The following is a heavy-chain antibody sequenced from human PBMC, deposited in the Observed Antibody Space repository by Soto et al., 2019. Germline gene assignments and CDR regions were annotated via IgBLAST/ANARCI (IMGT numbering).Heavy chain of an antibody. CDR3: ARVPGDGDFNWHFDL. CDR1: GFTFSSYA. CDR2: ISSDGNNN. D-gene: IGHD2-21*01. J-gene: IGHJ2*01. Sequence: QVQLEESGGGVVQPGRSLRLSCAASGFTFSSYALLWVRQAPGKGLEWVAVISSDGNNNHHADSVKGRITISRDNSKNTLYLQMNSLRADDTAVYYCARVPGDGDFNWHFDLWGRCTLVTVSS. V-gene: IGHV3-30-3*01.